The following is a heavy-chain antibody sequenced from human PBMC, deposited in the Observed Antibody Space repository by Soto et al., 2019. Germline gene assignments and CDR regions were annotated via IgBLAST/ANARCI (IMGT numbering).Heavy chain of an antibody. CDR2: ISTYDGNT. Sequence: GSVKVSCKASGYSFTNYGLTWVRQAPGQGLEWMGWISTYDGNTNYAQRLQGRVTLTTDTSTSTAYLELRSLRSDDTAVYFCTRVGIKNYVFWSGSLDYWGQGSPDTVSS. CDR3: TRVGIKNYVFWSGSLDY. D-gene: IGHD3-3*01. V-gene: IGHV1-18*04. J-gene: IGHJ4*02. CDR1: GYSFTNYG.